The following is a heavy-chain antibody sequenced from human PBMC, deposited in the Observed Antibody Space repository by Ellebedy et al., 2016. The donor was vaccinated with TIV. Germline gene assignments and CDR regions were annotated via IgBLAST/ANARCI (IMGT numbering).Heavy chain of an antibody. J-gene: IGHJ4*01. Sequence: MPSETLSLTCTVSGDSISSFYWGWIRQPPGKGLEWIGSIYYSGSTYDNPSLKRRVTMSVHTSKTQFSLKLSSVTAADTSIYYCAFPSGIYFSFEYWGQGTLVTVSS. D-gene: IGHD1-26*01. CDR3: AFPSGIYFSFEY. V-gene: IGHV4-39*01. CDR1: GDSISSFY. CDR2: IYYSGST.